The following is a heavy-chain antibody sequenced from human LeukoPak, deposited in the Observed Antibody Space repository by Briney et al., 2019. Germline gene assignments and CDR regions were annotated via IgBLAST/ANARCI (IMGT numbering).Heavy chain of an antibody. D-gene: IGHD3-22*01. J-gene: IGHJ4*02. Sequence: ASVKVSCKASGYTFTGYYMHWVRQAPGQGLEWMGWINPNSGGTIYAQKFQGRVTMTRDTSISTAYMELSRLRSEDTAVYYCATLGTYYYDSSGYYSGYWGQGTLVTVSS. CDR1: GYTFTGYY. CDR3: ATLGTYYYDSSGYYSGY. V-gene: IGHV1-2*02. CDR2: INPNSGGT.